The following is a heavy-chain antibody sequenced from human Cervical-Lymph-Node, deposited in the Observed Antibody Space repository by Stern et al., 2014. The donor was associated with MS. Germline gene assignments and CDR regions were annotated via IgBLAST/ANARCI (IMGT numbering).Heavy chain of an antibody. CDR2: IDPRDSYI. V-gene: IGHV5-10-1*03. D-gene: IGHD3-3*01. CDR1: GYSFPTYW. J-gene: IGHJ4*02. Sequence: EVQLVESGAEVKKPGESLRISCKGSGYSFPTYWISWVRQMPGKGLEWLGRIDPRDSYISYSPSFEGHVTLSVDKSISTAYLQWSSLETWDTGLYYCATGARTIFGVVTPSLDYWGQGTLVTVAS. CDR3: ATGARTIFGVVTPSLDY.